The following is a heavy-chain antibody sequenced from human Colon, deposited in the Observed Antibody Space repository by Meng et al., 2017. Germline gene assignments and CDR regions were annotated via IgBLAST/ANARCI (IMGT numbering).Heavy chain of an antibody. J-gene: IGHJ2*01. CDR2: IDDSGTT. D-gene: IGHD2-2*01. CDR3: ARQVGKYWYFDV. CDR1: GATINSGGYF. V-gene: IGHV4-31*01. Sequence: QRHESGPGLVKPSQTLSLPCTVSGATINSGGYFWTWIRQLPGKGLEWIGYIDDSGTTKYNPSLKNSLTISRDTSKNEFSLKLGSVTAADTAVYYCARQVGKYWYFDVWGRGTLVTVAS.